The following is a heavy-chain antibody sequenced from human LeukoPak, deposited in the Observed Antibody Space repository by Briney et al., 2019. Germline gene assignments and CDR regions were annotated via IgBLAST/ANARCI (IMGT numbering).Heavy chain of an antibody. D-gene: IGHD2-2*01. CDR2: ISGSGGST. V-gene: IGHV3-23*01. CDR3: AKWGYCSSTSCYAGRFDP. Sequence: HPGGSLRLSCAASGFTFSSYAMSWVRQAPGKGLEWVSAISGSGGSTYYADSVKGRFTISRDNSKNTLYLQMNSLRAEDTAVYYCAKWGYCSSTSCYAGRFDPWGQGTPVTVSS. J-gene: IGHJ5*02. CDR1: GFTFSSYA.